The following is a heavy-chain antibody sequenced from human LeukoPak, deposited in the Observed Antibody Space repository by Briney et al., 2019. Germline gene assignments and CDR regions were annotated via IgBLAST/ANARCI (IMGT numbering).Heavy chain of an antibody. J-gene: IGHJ4*02. CDR1: GFTFSSYA. V-gene: IGHV3-23*01. D-gene: IGHD6-13*01. CDR3: AKNLAAYSSSCYDY. Sequence: GSLRLSCAASGFTFSSYAMSWVRQAPGKGLEWVSGINGGGDDTYYADSVKGRFTISRDSSKNTLYLQMNSLRAEDTAIFYCAKNLAAYSSSCYDYWGQGTLVTVSS. CDR2: INGGGDDT.